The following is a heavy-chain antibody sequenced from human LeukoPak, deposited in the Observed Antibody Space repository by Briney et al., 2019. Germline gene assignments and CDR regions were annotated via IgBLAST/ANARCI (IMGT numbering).Heavy chain of an antibody. CDR2: IRTKANSYVT. Sequence: GGSLRLSCAASGFTFSGSAMHWVRQASGKGLEWVGRIRTKANSYVTAYAASVKGRFTISRDDSKNTAYLQMNSLKTEDTAMYYCTGTIAVDAFDIWGQGTMVIVSS. J-gene: IGHJ3*02. V-gene: IGHV3-73*01. CDR3: TGTIAVDAFDI. D-gene: IGHD2-15*01. CDR1: GFTFSGSA.